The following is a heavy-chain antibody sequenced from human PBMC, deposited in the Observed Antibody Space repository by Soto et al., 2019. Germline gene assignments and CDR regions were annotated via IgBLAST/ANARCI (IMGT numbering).Heavy chain of an antibody. CDR1: EFTFNNYA. D-gene: IGHD3-10*01. CDR3: AKGRGGSGSLTPRVDF. J-gene: IGHJ4*02. V-gene: IGHV3-23*01. Sequence: EVQLLESGGGLVQPGGSLRLSCAASEFTFNNYAMTWVRQAPGKGLEWVSAISGGGDTTSYADSVKGRFTVSSDGSKNPLDLQMSSLRAEDTALYYCAKGRGGSGSLTPRVDFWGQGTLVTVSS. CDR2: ISGGGDTT.